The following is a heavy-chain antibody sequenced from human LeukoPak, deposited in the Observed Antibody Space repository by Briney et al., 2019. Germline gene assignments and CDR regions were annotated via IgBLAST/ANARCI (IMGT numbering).Heavy chain of an antibody. CDR1: GFTFSSYE. CDR3: ASRRGYSGYDFDY. D-gene: IGHD5-12*01. CDR2: ISSSGSTI. J-gene: IGHJ4*02. Sequence: GGSLRLSCAASGFTFSSYEMNWVRLAPGKGLEWDSYISSSGSTIYYADSVKGRFTISRDNAKNSLYLQMNSLRAEDTAVYYCASRRGYSGYDFDYWGQGTLVTVSS. V-gene: IGHV3-48*03.